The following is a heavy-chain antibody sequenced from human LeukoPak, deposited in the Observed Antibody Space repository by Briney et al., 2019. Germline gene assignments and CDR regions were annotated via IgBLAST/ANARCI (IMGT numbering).Heavy chain of an antibody. CDR2: IYYSGST. CDR1: GGSISSYY. V-gene: IGHV4-59*01. D-gene: IGHD1-20*01. J-gene: IGHJ4*02. Sequence: PSETLSLTCTVSGGSISSYYWSWIRQPPGKGLEWIEYIYYSGSTNYNPSLKSRVTISVDTSKNQFSLKLSSVSAADTAVHFCARALVTGTYASFDYWGQGTLVTVSS. CDR3: ARALVTGTYASFDY.